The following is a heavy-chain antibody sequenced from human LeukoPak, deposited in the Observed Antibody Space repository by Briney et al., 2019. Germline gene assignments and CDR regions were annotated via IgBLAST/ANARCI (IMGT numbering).Heavy chain of an antibody. V-gene: IGHV5-51*01. J-gene: IGHJ3*02. CDR3: ARRDSSSGAFDI. Sequence: GESLKISCKGSGYNFPNFWIGWVRQMPGKGLEWIGIIFPADSDIQYSPSFEGQVTISVDQSDSTAYLQWSSLRASDTAMYYCARRDSSSGAFDIWGQGTMVTVSS. CDR1: GYNFPNFW. CDR2: IFPADSDI. D-gene: IGHD6-6*01.